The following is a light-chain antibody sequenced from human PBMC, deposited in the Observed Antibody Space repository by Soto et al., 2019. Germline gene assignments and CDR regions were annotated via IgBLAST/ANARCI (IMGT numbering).Light chain of an antibody. V-gene: IGKV2-28*01. CDR1: QSLLHSTGYNY. Sequence: DIVMTQSPLSLPVTPGEPASISCRSSQSLLHSTGYNYLHWYLQKPGQSPQLLIYLGSNRASGVPGRFSGSGSGTDFTLKITRVEAEDVGVYYCMQSLQTPRTFGQGTKLEI. CDR3: MQSLQTPRT. J-gene: IGKJ2*01. CDR2: LGS.